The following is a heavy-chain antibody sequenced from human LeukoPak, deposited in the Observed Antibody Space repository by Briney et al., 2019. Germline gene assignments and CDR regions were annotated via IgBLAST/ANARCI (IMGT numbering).Heavy chain of an antibody. CDR3: ARERLLSAGGNWFDP. CDR2: INPSGGST. V-gene: IGHV1-46*01. CDR1: GYTFTSYY. J-gene: IGHJ5*02. Sequence: ASVKVSCKASGYTFTSYYMRWVRQAPGQGLEWMGIINPSGGSTSYAQKFQGRVTMTRDTSTSTVYMELSSLRSEDTAVYYCARERLLSAGGNWFDPWGQGTLVTVSS. D-gene: IGHD3-3*01.